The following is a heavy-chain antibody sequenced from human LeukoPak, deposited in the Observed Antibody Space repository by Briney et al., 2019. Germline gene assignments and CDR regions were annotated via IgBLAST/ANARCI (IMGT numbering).Heavy chain of an antibody. CDR2: ISYDGSNK. CDR1: GFTFSSYA. CDR3: ARQRAAGIAYYFDH. V-gene: IGHV3-30-3*01. Sequence: GGSLRLSCAASGFTFSSYAMHWVRQAPGKGLEWVAVISYDGSNKYYADSVKGRFTISRDNSKNTLYLQMDSLRAEDTAVYYCARQRAAGIAYYFDHWGQGTLVTVSS. J-gene: IGHJ4*02. D-gene: IGHD6-13*01.